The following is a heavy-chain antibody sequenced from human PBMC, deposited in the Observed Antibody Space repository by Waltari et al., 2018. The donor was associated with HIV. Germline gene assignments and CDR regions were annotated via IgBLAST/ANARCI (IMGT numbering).Heavy chain of an antibody. Sequence: QVQMYESGPGLVKPSETLSLHCNVPGGSISRSSYFWAWIRQSPGKGLEYIGKTNYLGINDYNPSLESRVTISVDPSKNQFSLWLRSLSAADSAVYYCARQSASSQNFFDPWGQGTPVTVSS. CDR2: TNYLGIN. D-gene: IGHD2-15*01. CDR3: ARQSASSQNFFDP. CDR1: GGSISRSSYF. V-gene: IGHV4-39*01. J-gene: IGHJ5*02.